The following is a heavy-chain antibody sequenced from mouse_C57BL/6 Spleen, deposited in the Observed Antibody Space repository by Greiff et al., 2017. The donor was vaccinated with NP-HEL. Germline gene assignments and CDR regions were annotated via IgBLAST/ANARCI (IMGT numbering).Heavy chain of an antibody. CDR2: IDPETGGT. V-gene: IGHV1-15*01. Sequence: VQLQQSGAEQVRPGASVTLSCKASGYTFTDYEMHWVKQTPVHGLEWIGAIDPETGGTAYNQKFKGKAILTADKSSSTAYMELRSLTSEDSAVYYCTRSGDDGYFFDYWGQGTTLTVSS. CDR1: GYTFTDYE. CDR3: TRSGDDGYFFDY. J-gene: IGHJ2*01. D-gene: IGHD2-3*01.